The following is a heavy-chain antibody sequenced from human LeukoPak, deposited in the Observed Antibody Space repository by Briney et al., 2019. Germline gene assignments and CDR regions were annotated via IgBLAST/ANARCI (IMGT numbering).Heavy chain of an antibody. Sequence: SETLSLTCTVSGGSISSYYWSWIRQPPGKGLEWIGYIYYSGSTNYNPSLKSRVTISVDTSKNQFSLKLSYVTAADTAVYYCARGLLDDYTHPAAFDIWGQGTMVTVSS. V-gene: IGHV4-59*01. J-gene: IGHJ3*02. CDR1: GGSISSYY. CDR3: ARGLLDDYTHPAAFDI. CDR2: IYYSGST. D-gene: IGHD5-24*01.